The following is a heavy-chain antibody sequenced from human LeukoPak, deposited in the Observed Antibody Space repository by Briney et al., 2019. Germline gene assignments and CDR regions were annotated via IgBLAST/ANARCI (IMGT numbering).Heavy chain of an antibody. V-gene: IGHV3-30*02. J-gene: IGHJ4*02. CDR2: IRDDGSNK. CDR3: AKTYSSSWYFDC. D-gene: IGHD6-13*01. Sequence: AGGSLRLSCAASGFTFSSYVMHWVRQAPGKGLEWVAFIRDDGSNKLYADSVKGRFTISRDNSKNTLYLQMNSLRAEDTAVYYCAKTYSSSWYFDCWGQGTMVTVSS. CDR1: GFTFSSYV.